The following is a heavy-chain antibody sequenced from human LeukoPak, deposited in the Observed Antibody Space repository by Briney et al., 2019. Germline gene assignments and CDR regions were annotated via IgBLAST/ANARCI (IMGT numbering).Heavy chain of an antibody. CDR3: ARDYWCGGDCYHLLDAFDI. CDR2: IYSGGST. J-gene: IGHJ3*02. CDR1: GFTVSSNY. V-gene: IGHV3-53*01. Sequence: GGSLRLSCAASGFTVSSNYMSWVRQAPGKGLEWVSVIYSGGSTYYADSVKGRFTISRDNSKNTLYLQMNSLRAEDTAVYYCARDYWCGGDCYHLLDAFDIWGQGTMVTVSS. D-gene: IGHD2-21*02.